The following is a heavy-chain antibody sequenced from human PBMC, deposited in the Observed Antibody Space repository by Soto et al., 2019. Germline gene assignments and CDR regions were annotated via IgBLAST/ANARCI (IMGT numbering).Heavy chain of an antibody. CDR2: IIPIFGTA. J-gene: IGHJ6*02. CDR1: GGTFSSYA. V-gene: IGHV1-69*13. D-gene: IGHD3-3*01. CDR3: ARDKGRITIFGVATAEYYYYGMDV. Sequence: SVKVSCKASGGTFSSYAISWVRQAPGQGLEWMGGIIPIFGTANYAQKFQGRVTITVDESTSAAYMELSSLRSEDTAVYYCARDKGRITIFGVATAEYYYYGMDVWGQGTTVTVSS.